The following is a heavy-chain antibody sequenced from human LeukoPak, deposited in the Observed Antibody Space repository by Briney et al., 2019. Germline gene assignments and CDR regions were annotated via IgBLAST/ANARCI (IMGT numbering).Heavy chain of an antibody. CDR1: GFTFSSYS. CDR2: ITRSSSAK. V-gene: IGHV3-48*01. Sequence: GGSLRLSCVAPGFTFSSYSMNWVRQAPGKGLEWVSYITRSSSAKFYADSVKGRFTISRDNAENLLYLQMNSLRAEDTAVYYCTRDQEGSDYWGQGTLVTVSS. CDR3: TRDQEGSDY. J-gene: IGHJ4*02.